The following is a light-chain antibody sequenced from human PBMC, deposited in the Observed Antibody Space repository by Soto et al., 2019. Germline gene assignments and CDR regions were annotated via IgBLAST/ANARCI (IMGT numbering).Light chain of an antibody. V-gene: IGKV3-11*01. CDR1: QSVSSY. CDR3: QQRSKWPGT. J-gene: IGKJ2*01. Sequence: IVLTQSPATLSLSPGERATLSCRASQSVSSYLAWYQQKPGQAPRLLIYDASNRATGIPARFSGSGSGTDFTLTINNLEPEDFAVYYCQQRSKWPGTFGQGTKLEIK. CDR2: DAS.